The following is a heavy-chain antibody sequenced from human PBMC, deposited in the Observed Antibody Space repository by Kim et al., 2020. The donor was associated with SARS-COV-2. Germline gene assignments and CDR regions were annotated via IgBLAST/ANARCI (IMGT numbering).Heavy chain of an antibody. J-gene: IGHJ6*02. V-gene: IGHV4-31*02. Sequence: LKSRVTISVDTSKNQFSLKLSSVTAADTAVYYCARVSVTPVENYYYGMDVWGQGTTVTVSS. D-gene: IGHD4-4*01. CDR3: ARVSVTPVENYYYGMDV.